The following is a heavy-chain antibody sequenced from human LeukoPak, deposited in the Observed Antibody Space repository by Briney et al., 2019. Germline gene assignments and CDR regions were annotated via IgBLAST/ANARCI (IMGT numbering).Heavy chain of an antibody. CDR3: AKDRYNSSSGRWGAYFDY. Sequence: GGSLRLSCAASEFAFASYAMSWVRQAPVKGLEWVSAISGSGDSTYYADSVKGRFTISRDNSKNTLYLQMNSLRVEDTAVYYCAKDRYNSSSGRWGAYFDYWGQGTLVTVSS. J-gene: IGHJ4*02. CDR1: EFAFASYA. D-gene: IGHD6-6*01. CDR2: ISGSGDST. V-gene: IGHV3-23*01.